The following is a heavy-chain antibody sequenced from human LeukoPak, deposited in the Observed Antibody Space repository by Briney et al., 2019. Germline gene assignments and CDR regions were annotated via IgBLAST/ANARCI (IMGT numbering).Heavy chain of an antibody. CDR3: AKDPRFQKRGYSYGPGSYFDY. Sequence: GGSLRLSCAASGFTFSSYAMSWVRQAPGKGLEWVSAISGSGGSTYYADSVKGRFTISRDNSKNTLYLQMNSLRAEDTAVYYCAKDPRFQKRGYSYGPGSYFDYWSQGTLVTVSS. CDR1: GFTFSSYA. D-gene: IGHD5-18*01. CDR2: ISGSGGST. J-gene: IGHJ4*02. V-gene: IGHV3-23*01.